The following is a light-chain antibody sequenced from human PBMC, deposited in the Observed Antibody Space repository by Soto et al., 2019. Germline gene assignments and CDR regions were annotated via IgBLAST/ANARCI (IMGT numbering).Light chain of an antibody. CDR3: QQSYSTPPVT. CDR2: AAS. V-gene: IGKV1-39*01. CDR1: QSISSY. Sequence: DIQMTQSPSSLSASVGDRVTITCRASQSISSYLNWYQQKPGKAPKLLIYAASSLQSGVPSRFSGSGSGTDLTLTISSLQPEAFATYYCQQSYSTPPVTFGQGTKVEIK. J-gene: IGKJ1*01.